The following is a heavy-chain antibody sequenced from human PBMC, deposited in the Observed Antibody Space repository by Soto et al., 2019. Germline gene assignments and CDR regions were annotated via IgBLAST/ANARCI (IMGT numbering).Heavy chain of an antibody. J-gene: IGHJ4*02. CDR3: ARTPGDGYTGYYLDD. Sequence: QVQLQESGPGLVKPSGTLSRTCAVSGGSLRRRDWWSWVRQPPGKGLEWIGEFSHSVSTSDNPSLKSRVTILADKPKNPLSQKLGSVPAADTAGHSCARTPGDGYTGYYLDDWGQGTLVTVSS. CDR1: GGSLRRRDW. V-gene: IGHV4-4*02. D-gene: IGHD5-18*01. CDR2: FSHSVST.